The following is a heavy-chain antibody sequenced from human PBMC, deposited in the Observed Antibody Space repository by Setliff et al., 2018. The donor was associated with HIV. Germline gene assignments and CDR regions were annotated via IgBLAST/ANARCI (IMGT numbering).Heavy chain of an antibody. V-gene: IGHV1-46*01. CDR3: ARGDTTPIYPNYMDV. J-gene: IGHJ6*03. CDR1: GYTFTSYY. Sequence: ASVKVSCKASGYTFTSYYMHWVRQAPGQGLEWMGIINPSGGSTSYAQKFQGRVTMTRDTSTSTVYMELSSLRSEDTAVYYCARGDTTPIYPNYMDVWGKGTTVTVSS. D-gene: IGHD2-21*02. CDR2: INPSGGST.